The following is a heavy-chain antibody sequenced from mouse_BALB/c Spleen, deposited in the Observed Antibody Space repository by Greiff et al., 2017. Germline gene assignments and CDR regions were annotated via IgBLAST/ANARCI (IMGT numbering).Heavy chain of an antibody. V-gene: IGHV1-4*01. J-gene: IGHJ3*01. CDR2: INPSSVYT. CDR3: ARSGDYDGFAY. D-gene: IGHD2-4*01. Sequence: VQLQESGAELARPGASVKMSCKASGYTFTSYTMHWVKQRPGQGLEWIGYINPSSVYTNYNQKFKDKATLTADKSSSTAYMQLSSLTSEDSAVYYCARSGDYDGFAYWGQGTLVTVSA. CDR1: GYTFTSYT.